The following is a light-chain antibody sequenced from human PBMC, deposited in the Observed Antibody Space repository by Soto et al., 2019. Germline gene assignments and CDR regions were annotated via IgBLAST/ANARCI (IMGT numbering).Light chain of an antibody. J-gene: IGLJ2*01. CDR2: SNN. CDR1: RSNIGSNT. CDR3: ASWYDSLNGHVV. V-gene: IGLV1-44*01. Sequence: QSVLTQPPSESGTPGQRVTISCSGSRSNIGSNTVNWYQQLPGTAPKFLIYSNNQRPSGVPKRFSASKSGTSASLAISGLQSEDEADYYCASWYDSLNGHVVFGGGTKLTVL.